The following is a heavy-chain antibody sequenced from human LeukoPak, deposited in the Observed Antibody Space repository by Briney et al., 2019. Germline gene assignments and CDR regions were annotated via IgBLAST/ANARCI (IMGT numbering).Heavy chain of an antibody. CDR1: GFTFSDYY. Sequence: GGSLRLSCAASGFTFSDYYMSWIRQAPGKGLELVSYISSSGSTIYYADSVKGRFTISRDNAKNSLYLQMNSLRAEDTAVYYCARRIVATIAQYYFDYWGQGTLVTVSS. CDR2: ISSSGSTI. D-gene: IGHD5-12*01. V-gene: IGHV3-11*04. J-gene: IGHJ4*02. CDR3: ARRIVATIAQYYFDY.